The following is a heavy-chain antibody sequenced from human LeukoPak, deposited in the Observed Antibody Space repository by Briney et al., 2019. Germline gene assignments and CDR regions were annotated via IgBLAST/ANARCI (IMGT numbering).Heavy chain of an antibody. V-gene: IGHV3-23*01. Sequence: GSLNPSGAASGFPFTGSAMSWVRKPPGRGLGWVSSITAAGGGANYPDSVKGRFTISRDNSKNTLYLQMNSLRAEDTAIYYCAKDGDWRPAADWGQGTLVTVSS. CDR2: ITAAGGGA. D-gene: IGHD2-2*01. CDR1: GFPFTGSA. CDR3: AKDGDWRPAAD. J-gene: IGHJ4*02.